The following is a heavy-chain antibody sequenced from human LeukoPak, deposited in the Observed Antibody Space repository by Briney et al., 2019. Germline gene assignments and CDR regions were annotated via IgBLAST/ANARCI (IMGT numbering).Heavy chain of an antibody. CDR1: GFTVSSNY. D-gene: IGHD3-10*01. CDR2: IYTGGST. V-gene: IGHV3-53*01. J-gene: IGHJ3*02. CDR3: AKDRLARGVTDAFDI. Sequence: SGGSLRLSCAASGFTVSSNYINWVRQAPGKGLEWVSVIYTGGSTYNADSVKGRFTVSRDNSKNTVYLQMNSLRAEDTAVYYCAKDRLARGVTDAFDIWGQGTMVTVSS.